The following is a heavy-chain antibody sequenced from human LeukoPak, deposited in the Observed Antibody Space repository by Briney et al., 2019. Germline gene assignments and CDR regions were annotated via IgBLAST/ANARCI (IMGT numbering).Heavy chain of an antibody. J-gene: IGHJ4*02. V-gene: IGHV3-21*01. D-gene: IGHD3-10*01. Sequence: PGGSLRLSCEASGFTFTTYSMTWVRQAPGKGLEWVSIISSGSSAIFSADALKGRFTISRDDAKNSLYLQINSLRVEDTAVFYCTRDRGRFPLDFLGQGILVTVSS. CDR1: GFTFTTYS. CDR3: TRDRGRFPLDF. CDR2: ISSGSSAI.